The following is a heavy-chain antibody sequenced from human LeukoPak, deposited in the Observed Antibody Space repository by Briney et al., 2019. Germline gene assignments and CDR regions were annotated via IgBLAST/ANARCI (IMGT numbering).Heavy chain of an antibody. J-gene: IGHJ6*03. Sequence: SETLSLTCTVFGGSISSSSYYWGWIRQPPGKGLEWIGSIYYSGRTYYNPSLKSRVTISVDTSTNQFSLKLSSVTAADTAVYYCATGRPIPTYYYYYYMDVWGKGTTVTISS. CDR3: ATGRPIPTYYYYYYMDV. V-gene: IGHV4-39*01. D-gene: IGHD2-21*01. CDR1: GGSISSSSYY. CDR2: IYYSGRT.